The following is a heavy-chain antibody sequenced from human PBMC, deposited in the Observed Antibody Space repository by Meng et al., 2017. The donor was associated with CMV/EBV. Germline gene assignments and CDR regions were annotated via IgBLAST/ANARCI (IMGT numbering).Heavy chain of an antibody. J-gene: IGHJ4*02. CDR3: AHRGSYGYHGY. Sequence: KQSCPTLAQPTQTLTLSVTFSWFSLSTSGVGVGWIRQPPGKALEWLALIYWDDDKRYSPSLKSRLPITKDTSKNQVVLKLTHMDPVDTATYYCAHRGSYGYHGYWGQGTLVTRLL. CDR2: IYWDDDK. CDR1: WFSLSTSGVG. D-gene: IGHD5-18*01. V-gene: IGHV2-5*02.